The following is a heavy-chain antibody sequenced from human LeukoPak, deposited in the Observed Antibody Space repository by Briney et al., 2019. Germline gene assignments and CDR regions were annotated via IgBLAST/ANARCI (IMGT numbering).Heavy chain of an antibody. D-gene: IGHD1-26*01. Sequence: GGSLRPSCAASGFTFDDYGMSWVRQAPGKGLEWVSGINWNGGSTGYADSVKGRFTISRDNAKNSLYLQMNSLRAEDTALYYCARTRLRGSDWDAFDIWGQGTMVTVSS. CDR2: INWNGGST. CDR3: ARTRLRGSDWDAFDI. V-gene: IGHV3-20*04. CDR1: GFTFDDYG. J-gene: IGHJ3*02.